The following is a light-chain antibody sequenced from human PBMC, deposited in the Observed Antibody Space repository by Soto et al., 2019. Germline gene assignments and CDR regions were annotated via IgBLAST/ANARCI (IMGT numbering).Light chain of an antibody. Sequence: EVVLTQSPATLSLSPGERATLSCRASQTVSSFLAWYQQRPGQAPRLLIYDASHRATGIPARFSGSGSGTDFTFTISSLQPEDFAVYYCQQRSNWPKTFGQGTKVDIK. CDR3: QQRSNWPKT. CDR2: DAS. V-gene: IGKV3-11*01. CDR1: QTVSSF. J-gene: IGKJ1*01.